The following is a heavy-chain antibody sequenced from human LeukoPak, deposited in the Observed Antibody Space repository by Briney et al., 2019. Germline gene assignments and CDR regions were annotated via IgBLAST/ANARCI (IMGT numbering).Heavy chain of an antibody. CDR3: AGGLGLWFGELLGAY. J-gene: IGHJ4*02. D-gene: IGHD3-10*01. Sequence: PGGSLRLSCAASGFTFSSYGMHWVRQAPGKGLEWVAFIRYDGSNKYYADSVKGRFTISRDNSKNTLYLQMNSLRAEDTAVYYCAGGLGLWFGELLGAYWGQGTLVTVSS. V-gene: IGHV3-30*02. CDR1: GFTFSSYG. CDR2: IRYDGSNK.